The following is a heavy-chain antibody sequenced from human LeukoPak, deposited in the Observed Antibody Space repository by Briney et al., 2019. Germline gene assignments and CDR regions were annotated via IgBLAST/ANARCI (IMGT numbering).Heavy chain of an antibody. CDR2: ISGSGGST. Sequence: QPGASLRLSCAASGLTFSSYAMTWVRQAPGKGLEWVSTISGSGGSTYYADSVRGRFTISRDNSRNTLYLQMNSLRPEDTAVYYSVKDFFDSGGNYNGMDVWGQGTTVTVPS. CDR1: GLTFSSYA. V-gene: IGHV3-23*01. CDR3: VKDFFDSGGNYNGMDV. D-gene: IGHD2-15*01. J-gene: IGHJ6*02.